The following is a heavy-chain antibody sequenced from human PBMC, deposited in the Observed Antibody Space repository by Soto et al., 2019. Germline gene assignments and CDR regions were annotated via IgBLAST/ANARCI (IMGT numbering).Heavy chain of an antibody. J-gene: IGHJ6*02. D-gene: IGHD2-15*01. Sequence: QVQLVQSGAEVKKPGSSVKVSCKASGGTFSSYAISWVRQAPGQGLEWMGGSIPIFGTANYAQKFQGRVTITADESTSTAYMELSSLRSEDTAVYYCASLLGYCSGGSCWYYYYGMDVWGQGTTVTVSS. CDR1: GGTFSSYA. V-gene: IGHV1-69*01. CDR3: ASLLGYCSGGSCWYYYYGMDV. CDR2: SIPIFGTA.